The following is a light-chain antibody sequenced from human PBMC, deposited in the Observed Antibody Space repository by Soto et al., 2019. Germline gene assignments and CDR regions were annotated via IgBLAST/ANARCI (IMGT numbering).Light chain of an antibody. Sequence: DIVLTHSPGTLSLSPWARATLSFWARQSITTHLVWYQQKAGQAPRLLIYGASTRATGIPARFSGSGSGTEFTLTISSLQSEDFAVYYCQQYDNWPTFGQGTSVDIK. CDR3: QQYDNWPT. J-gene: IGKJ1*01. CDR1: QSITTH. V-gene: IGKV3-15*01. CDR2: GAS.